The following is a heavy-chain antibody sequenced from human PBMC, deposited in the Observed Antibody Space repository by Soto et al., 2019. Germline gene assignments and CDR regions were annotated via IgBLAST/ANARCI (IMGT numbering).Heavy chain of an antibody. CDR3: ARSLVFVDHAYMDV. CDR1: VGSFISYI. D-gene: IGHD2-21*01. J-gene: IGHJ6*03. CDR2: SIPIQGRA. Sequence: SVKVSCKASVGSFISYIFTWVRQAPGQGLDWMGSSIPIQGRADYAFKFQDRVTITADRSTQTVYMELRSLRPEDTALYYCARSLVFVDHAYMDVWGTGTTVIVSS. V-gene: IGHV1-69*02.